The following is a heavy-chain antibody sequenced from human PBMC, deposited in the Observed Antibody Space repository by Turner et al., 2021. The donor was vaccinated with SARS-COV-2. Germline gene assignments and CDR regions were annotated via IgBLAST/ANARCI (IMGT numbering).Heavy chain of an antibody. J-gene: IGHJ5*02. Sequence: QVQLVQSGAEVKTPGASVKVSCKASGYTFTSYDINWVRQAAGQGLEWMGWMNPNSGNTGYAQKCQGRGTMTRNTSISTAYMELSSLRSEDTAVYYCARAPQVTVWFDPWGQGTLVTVSS. CDR2: MNPNSGNT. D-gene: IGHD2-21*02. CDR1: GYTFTSYD. CDR3: ARAPQVTVWFDP. V-gene: IGHV1-8*01.